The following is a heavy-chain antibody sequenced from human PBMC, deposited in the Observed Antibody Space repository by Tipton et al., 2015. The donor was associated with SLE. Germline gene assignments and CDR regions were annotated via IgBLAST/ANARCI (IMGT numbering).Heavy chain of an antibody. Sequence: QLVQSGAEVKKTGASVKVSCKASGYTFTSYGISWVRQAPGQGLEWMGWISAYNGNTNYAQKLQGRVTMTTDTYTITAYMELRSLTSDDTGAYHCATTSQIGSDIYFLYWAKGALVSVSS. V-gene: IGHV1-18*01. J-gene: IGHJ4*02. CDR1: GYTFTSYG. CDR2: ISAYNGNT. D-gene: IGHD1-26*01. CDR3: ATTSQIGSDIYFLY.